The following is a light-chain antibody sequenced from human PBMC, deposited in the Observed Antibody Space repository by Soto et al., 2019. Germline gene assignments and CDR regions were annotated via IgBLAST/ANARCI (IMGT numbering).Light chain of an antibody. CDR2: GAS. CDR1: QSLRSNS. J-gene: IGKJ2*01. Sequence: IVLTQSPGTLSLSPGERVTLSCRASQSLRSNSLTRYQQKPGQAPRVLIYGASNRATGIQYRFSGSGSGTDFRLTISRMETEDFAVYYCSHDGSSPLDIFGQGTKRQIK. V-gene: IGKV3-20*01. CDR3: SHDGSSPLDI.